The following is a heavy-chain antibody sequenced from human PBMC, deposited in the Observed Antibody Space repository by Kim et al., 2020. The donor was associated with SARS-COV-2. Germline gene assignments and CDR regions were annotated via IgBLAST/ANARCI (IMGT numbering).Heavy chain of an antibody. CDR1: GGSFSGYY. V-gene: IGHV4-34*01. CDR2: INHSGST. CDR3: ARGVWFGELLYGMDV. J-gene: IGHJ6*02. Sequence: SETLSLTCAVYGGSFSGYYWSWIRQPPGKGLEWIGEINHSGSTNYNPSLKSRVTISVDTSKNQFSLKLSSVTAADTAVYYCARGVWFGELLYGMDVWGQGTTVTVSS. D-gene: IGHD3-10*01.